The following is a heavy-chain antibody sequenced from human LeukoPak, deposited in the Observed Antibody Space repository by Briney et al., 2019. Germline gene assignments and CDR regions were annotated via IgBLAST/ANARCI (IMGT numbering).Heavy chain of an antibody. J-gene: IGHJ3*02. D-gene: IGHD1-26*01. Sequence: PSETLSLTCAVYGGSFSGYYWSWIRQPPGKGLEWIGEINHSGSTNYNPSLKSRVTISVDTSKNQFSLKLSSVTAADTAVCYCARRRRIVGATPGAFDIWGQGTMVTVSS. V-gene: IGHV4-34*01. CDR2: INHSGST. CDR1: GGSFSGYY. CDR3: ARRRRIVGATPGAFDI.